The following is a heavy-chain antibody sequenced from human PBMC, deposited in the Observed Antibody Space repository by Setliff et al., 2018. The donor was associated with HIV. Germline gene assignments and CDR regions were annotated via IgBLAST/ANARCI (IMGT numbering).Heavy chain of an antibody. V-gene: IGHV4-39*07. CDR2: IYQSGTT. D-gene: IGHD1-26*01. CDR1: GGPITTSTYY. CDR3: EAATVGETGYYGIDV. J-gene: IGHJ6*02. Sequence: KTSETLSLTCSVSGGPITTSTYYWGWIREPPGKGLEWIGKIYQSGTTYYNSSPTSRVTMSVDTSKNQFSLKLNSVTAADTAVYYCEAATVGETGYYGIDVWGPGTTVTVSS.